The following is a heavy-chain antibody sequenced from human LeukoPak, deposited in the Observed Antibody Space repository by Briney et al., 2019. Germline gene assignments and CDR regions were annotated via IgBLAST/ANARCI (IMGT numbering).Heavy chain of an antibody. D-gene: IGHD1-26*01. J-gene: IGHJ4*02. Sequence: PSETLSLTCTVSGGSISSYYWSWIRQPPGKGLEWIGYIYYSGSTNYNPSLESRVTISVDTSKNQFSLKLSSVTAADTAVYYCARGREWELPDYWGQGTLVTVSS. CDR3: ARGREWELPDY. CDR2: IYYSGST. V-gene: IGHV4-59*01. CDR1: GGSISSYY.